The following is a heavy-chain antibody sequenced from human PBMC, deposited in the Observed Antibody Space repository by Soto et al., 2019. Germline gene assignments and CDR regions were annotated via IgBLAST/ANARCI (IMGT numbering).Heavy chain of an antibody. CDR1: GDSVSSNSAA. J-gene: IGHJ3*02. CDR3: ARDADYYDSSGYYDRNRREAFDI. Sequence: SQTLSLTCAISGDSVSSNSAAWNWIRQSPSRGLEWLGRTYYRSKWYNDYAVSVKSRITINPDTSKNQFSLQLNSVTPEDTAVYYCARDADYYDSSGYYDRNRREAFDIWGQGTMVTVSS. D-gene: IGHD3-22*01. V-gene: IGHV6-1*01. CDR2: TYYRSKWYN.